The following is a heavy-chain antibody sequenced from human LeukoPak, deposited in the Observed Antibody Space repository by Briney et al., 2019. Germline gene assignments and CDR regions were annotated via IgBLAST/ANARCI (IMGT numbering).Heavy chain of an antibody. CDR3: ARAPEFSSGWLLDY. J-gene: IGHJ4*02. V-gene: IGHV4-4*07. Sequence: KPSESLSLTCTVSGDSISSFYWTWIRQSTGNGLEWIGRIHTSGSTNYSPSLKSRVTMSIDTSKTQFSLKVNSVTAADTGVYYCARAPEFSSGWLLDYWGQGSLVTVSS. CDR2: IHTSGST. D-gene: IGHD6-19*01. CDR1: GDSISSFY.